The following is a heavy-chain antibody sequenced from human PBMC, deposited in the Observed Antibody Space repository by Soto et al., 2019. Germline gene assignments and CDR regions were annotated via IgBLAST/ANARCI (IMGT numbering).Heavy chain of an antibody. D-gene: IGHD2-15*01. J-gene: IGHJ5*02. CDR1: GGSISGYY. CDR3: AKVVGKNWFDP. CDR2: IFYTGNT. Sequence: SETLSLTCTVSGGSISGYYWSWIRQSPGKGLEWIGYIFYTGNTYYNPSLKSRVTISLDTSKNQFSLNLTSVTAADTAVYYCAKVVGKNWFDPWGQGTLVTVSS. V-gene: IGHV4-59*01.